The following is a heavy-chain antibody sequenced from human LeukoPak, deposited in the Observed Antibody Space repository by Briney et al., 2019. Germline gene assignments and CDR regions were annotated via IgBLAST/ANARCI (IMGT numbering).Heavy chain of an antibody. CDR3: AREKVWGYSYRDGPYYVMDV. CDR2: ISAYNGNT. D-gene: IGHD5-18*01. V-gene: IGHV1-18*04. Sequence: GASVKVSCKASGYTFTSYGISWVRQAPGEGLEWMGWISAYNGNTNYAQKLQGRVTMTTDTSTSTAYMELRSLRSDDTAVYYCAREKVWGYSYRDGPYYVMDVWGKGTTVTVSS. J-gene: IGHJ6*04. CDR1: GYTFTSYG.